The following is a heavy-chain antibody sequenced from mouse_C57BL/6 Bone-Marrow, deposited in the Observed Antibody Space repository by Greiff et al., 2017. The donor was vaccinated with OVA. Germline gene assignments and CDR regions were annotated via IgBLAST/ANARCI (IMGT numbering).Heavy chain of an antibody. Sequence: QVQLKESGAELVRPGASVTLSCKASGYTFTDYEMHWVKQTPVHGLEWIGAIDPETGGTAYNQKFKGKAILTADKSSSTAYMELRSLTSEDSAVYYCTSITTVVDHWYFDVWGTGTTVTVSS. CDR3: TSITTVVDHWYFDV. J-gene: IGHJ1*03. CDR2: IDPETGGT. CDR1: GYTFTDYE. D-gene: IGHD1-1*01. V-gene: IGHV1-15*01.